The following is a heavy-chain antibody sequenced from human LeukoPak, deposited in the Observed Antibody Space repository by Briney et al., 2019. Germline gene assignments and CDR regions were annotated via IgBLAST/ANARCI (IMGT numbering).Heavy chain of an antibody. CDR1: GFTFSSYG. Sequence: GGSLRLSCVASGFTFSSYGMHWVRQAPGKGLEWVAFIRYDGSNIYYADSVKGRFTISGDNSKNTLYLQMNSLRAEDTAVYYCAKVWAHDGSGNPYWHFDLWGRGTLVTVSS. CDR3: AKVWAHDGSGNPYWHFDL. J-gene: IGHJ2*01. CDR2: IRYDGSNI. D-gene: IGHD3-10*01. V-gene: IGHV3-30*02.